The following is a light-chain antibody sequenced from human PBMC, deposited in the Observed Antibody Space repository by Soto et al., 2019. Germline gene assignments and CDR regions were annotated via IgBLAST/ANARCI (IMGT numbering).Light chain of an antibody. V-gene: IGKV3-20*01. Sequence: EIVLTQSPGTLSLSPGERATLSCRVSQAVTSDTLGWYQKKPGQAPRLLIDATSKRAAGIPDRFSGSGAGTDFKLRISSLEPDDFAVSYCQRDNFGQGIMLDIQ. CDR3: QRDN. J-gene: IGKJ2*01. CDR1: QAVTSDT. CDR2: ATS.